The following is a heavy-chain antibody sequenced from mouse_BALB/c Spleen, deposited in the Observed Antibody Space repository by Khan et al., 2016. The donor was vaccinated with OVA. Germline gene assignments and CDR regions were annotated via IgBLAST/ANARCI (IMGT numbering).Heavy chain of an antibody. J-gene: IGHJ3*01. CDR1: GYSFTSYY. CDR2: IDPFSGGT. D-gene: IGHD2-12*01. CDR3: TRHSCVALFSY. Sequence: VQLKQSGPELMKPGASVKISCKASGYSFTSYYIHWVMQSPGASLDWIEYIDPFSGGTTYNQKFKGKATLTVDKSSSTAYIHLSNLTSEDSAVYYCTRHSCVALFSYWGQGTLVTVSA. V-gene: IGHV1S135*01.